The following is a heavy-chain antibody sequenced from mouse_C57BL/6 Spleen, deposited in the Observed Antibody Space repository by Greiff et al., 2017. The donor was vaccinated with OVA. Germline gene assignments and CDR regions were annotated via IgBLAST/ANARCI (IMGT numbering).Heavy chain of an antibody. V-gene: IGHV1-26*01. CDR2: INPNNGGT. CDR3: ARTDTTVVPYWYFDV. CDR1: GYTFTDYY. J-gene: IGHJ1*03. Sequence: VQLQQSGPELVKPGASVKISCKASGYTFTDYYMNWVKQSHRKSLEWIGDINPNNGGTSYNQKFKGKATLTVDKSSSTAYMELRSLTSEDSAVYYCARTDTTVVPYWYFDVWGTGTTVTVSS. D-gene: IGHD1-1*01.